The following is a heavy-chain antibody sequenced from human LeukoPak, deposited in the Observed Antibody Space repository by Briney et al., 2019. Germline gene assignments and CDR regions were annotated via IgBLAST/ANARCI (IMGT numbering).Heavy chain of an antibody. D-gene: IGHD6-13*01. CDR2: IYTSGST. CDR1: GGSISSYY. CDR3: ARAAPAFEAAADTDAFDI. J-gene: IGHJ3*02. V-gene: IGHV4-4*07. Sequence: SETLSLTCTVSGGSISSYYWSWIRQPAGKGLEWIGRIYTSGSTNYNPSLKSRVTMSVDTSKNQFSLKLSSVTAADTAVYYCARAAPAFEAAADTDAFDIWGQGTMVTVSS.